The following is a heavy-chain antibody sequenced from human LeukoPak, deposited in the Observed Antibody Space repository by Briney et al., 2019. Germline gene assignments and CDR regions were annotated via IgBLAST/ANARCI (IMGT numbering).Heavy chain of an antibody. CDR3: ARTTPGY. Sequence: ASVKVSCKASGYTFTGYYIHWVRQAPGQGLEWMGWINPNSGGTNYAQRFQGRVTMTRDTSITTAYMELSSLRSDDTAVYYCARTTPGYWGQGTLVTVSS. V-gene: IGHV1-2*02. J-gene: IGHJ4*02. CDR2: INPNSGGT. CDR1: GYTFTGYY. D-gene: IGHD2-15*01.